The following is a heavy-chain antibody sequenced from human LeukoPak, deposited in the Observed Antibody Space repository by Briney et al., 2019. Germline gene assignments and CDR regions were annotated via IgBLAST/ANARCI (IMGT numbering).Heavy chain of an antibody. J-gene: IGHJ4*02. CDR2: ISGSGDNT. Sequence: GGTLRLSCAASGFTFSSHGMSWVRQAPGKGLEWVSTISGSGDNTYYADSLKGRFTIPRDNSKSTLYLQMNSLRAEDTAVYYCARVTYGSGTYGAFDYWGQGALVTVSS. CDR1: GFTFSSHG. D-gene: IGHD3-10*01. CDR3: ARVTYGSGTYGAFDY. V-gene: IGHV3-23*01.